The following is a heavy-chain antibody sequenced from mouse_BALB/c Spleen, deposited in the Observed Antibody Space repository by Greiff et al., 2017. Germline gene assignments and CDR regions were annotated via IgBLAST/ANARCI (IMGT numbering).Heavy chain of an antibody. CDR3: AMITTEYAMDY. CDR2: IDPANGNT. Sequence: VQLKESGAELVKPGASVKLSCTASGFNIKDTYMHWVKQRPEQGLEWIGRIDPANGNTKYDPKFQGKATIPADTSSNTAYLQLSSLTSEDTAVYYCAMITTEYAMDYWGQGTSVTVSS. V-gene: IGHV14-3*02. CDR1: GFNIKDTY. D-gene: IGHD2-4*01. J-gene: IGHJ4*01.